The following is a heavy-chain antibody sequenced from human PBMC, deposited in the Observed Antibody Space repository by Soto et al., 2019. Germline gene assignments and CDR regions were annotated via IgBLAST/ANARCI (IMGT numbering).Heavy chain of an antibody. J-gene: IGHJ4*02. V-gene: IGHV1-18*01. CDR1: GYTVTSYG. D-gene: IGHD5-18*01. CDR2: ISAHNGNT. CDR3: ARDTAMALPDA. Sequence: QVQLVQSGAEVKKHGASVKVSCKASGYTVTSYGITWVRQAPEQGLEWMGWISAHNGNTRYAQKLQGRVTMTTDTSTSTAYMEVRSLRSDDTAVYYCARDTAMALPDAWGQGTLVTVSS.